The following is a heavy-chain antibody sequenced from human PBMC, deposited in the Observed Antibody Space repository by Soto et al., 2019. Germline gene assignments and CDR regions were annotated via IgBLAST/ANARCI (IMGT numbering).Heavy chain of an antibody. CDR3: AREKWGSGSRWLDP. V-gene: IGHV1-3*01. CDR1: GYTYISYS. D-gene: IGHD6-19*01. Sequence: VSVKVSCKSSGYTYISYSMHWVRQAPGQRLEWMGWINVGNGNTKYSQNFQGRVTINQDTSASTAYMELSSLTSEDTAVYYCAREKWGSGSRWLDPWGQGTLVTV. CDR2: INVGNGNT. J-gene: IGHJ5*02.